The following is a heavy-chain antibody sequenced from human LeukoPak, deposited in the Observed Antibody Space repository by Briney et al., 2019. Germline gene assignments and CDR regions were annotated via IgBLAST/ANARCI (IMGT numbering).Heavy chain of an antibody. CDR3: ARVGTTVTKYYFDY. Sequence: ASVKVSCKASGYTFTSYYMHWVRQAPGQGLEWMGIINPSGGSTSYAQKFQGRVTMTRDTSISTAYMELSRLRSDDTAVYYCARVGTTVTKYYFDYWGQGTLVTVSS. J-gene: IGHJ4*02. V-gene: IGHV1-46*01. CDR1: GYTFTSYY. CDR2: INPSGGST. D-gene: IGHD4-17*01.